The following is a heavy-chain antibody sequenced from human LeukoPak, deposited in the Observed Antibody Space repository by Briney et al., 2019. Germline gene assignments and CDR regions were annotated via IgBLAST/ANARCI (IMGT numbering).Heavy chain of an antibody. CDR3: AKSGRYCSGGSCYQEASLDY. V-gene: IGHV3-23*01. J-gene: IGHJ4*02. Sequence: GGSLRLSCLGSDFIFTKYWMTWVRQAPGKGLEWVSAFSNSGETHYADSVKGRFTISRDNSKNTLYLQMNSLRAEDTAVYYCAKSGRYCSGGSCYQEASLDYWGQGTLVTVSS. D-gene: IGHD2-15*01. CDR1: DFIFTKYW. CDR2: FSNSGET.